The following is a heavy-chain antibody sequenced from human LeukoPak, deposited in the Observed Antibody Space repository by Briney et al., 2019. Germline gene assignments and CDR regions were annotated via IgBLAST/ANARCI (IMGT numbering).Heavy chain of an antibody. CDR2: INPNSGGT. CDR3: ARYDGDYELFDY. D-gene: IGHD4-17*01. CDR1: GYTFTGYY. J-gene: IGHJ4*02. Sequence: EASVKVSCKASGYTFTGYYMHWVRPAPGQGLEWMGWINPNSGGTNYAQKFQGRVTMTRDTSISTAYMELSRLRSDDTAVYYCARYDGDYELFDYWGQGTLVTVSS. V-gene: IGHV1-2*02.